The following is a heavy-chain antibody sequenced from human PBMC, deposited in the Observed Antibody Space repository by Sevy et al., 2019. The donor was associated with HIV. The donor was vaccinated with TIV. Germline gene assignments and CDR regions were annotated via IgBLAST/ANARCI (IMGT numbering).Heavy chain of an antibody. CDR2: ITGSGTGSAGSGGST. J-gene: IGHJ6*02. V-gene: IGHV3-23*01. CDR1: GFTFSMYA. Sequence: GVSLRLSCAASGFTFSMYAMSWVRQAPGKGLEWVSGITGSGTGSAGSGGSTHYADSVKGRFTVSRDNSKNTLYLQMNSLRAEDTAVYYCAIFYSYGSGTDYNGMDVWGQGTTVTVSS. D-gene: IGHD3-10*01. CDR3: AIFYSYGSGTDYNGMDV.